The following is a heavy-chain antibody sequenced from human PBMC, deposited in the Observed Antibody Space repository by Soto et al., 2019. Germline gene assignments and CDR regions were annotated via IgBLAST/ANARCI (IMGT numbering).Heavy chain of an antibody. CDR2: IKQDGSEK. CDR3: ARAEAAGITIFGVVNLFDY. J-gene: IGHJ4*02. CDR1: GFTFSSYW. D-gene: IGHD3-3*01. V-gene: IGHV3-7*01. Sequence: GSLRLSCAASGFTFSSYWMSWVRQAPGKGLEWVANIKQDGSEKYYVDSVKGRFTISRDNAKNSLYLQMNSLRAEDTAVYYCARAEAAGITIFGVVNLFDYWGQGTLVTVSS.